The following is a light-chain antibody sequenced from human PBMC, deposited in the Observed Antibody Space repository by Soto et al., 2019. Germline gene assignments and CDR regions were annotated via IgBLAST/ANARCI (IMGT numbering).Light chain of an antibody. J-gene: IGKJ1*01. Sequence: EIVMTQSPGTLSVSPGERATLSCRASQSVGSDLAWYQQRPGQAPRLLIYVASTRAAGIPARFSGSGSGTEFTLTISSLQSEDFAVYYCQQYNNWPSWTFGQGTKAEIK. CDR1: QSVGSD. CDR2: VAS. CDR3: QQYNNWPSWT. V-gene: IGKV3-15*01.